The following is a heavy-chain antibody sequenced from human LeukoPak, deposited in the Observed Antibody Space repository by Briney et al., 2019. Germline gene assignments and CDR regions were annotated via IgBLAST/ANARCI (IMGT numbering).Heavy chain of an antibody. D-gene: IGHD3-22*01. CDR3: ARGPYYYDSSGYYYSAFDI. Sequence: ASVKVSCKASGYTFTGYYMHWVRQAPGQGLEWMGWINPNSGGTNYAQKFQGRVTMTRDTSISTAYMELSRLRSDGTAVYYCARGPYYYDSSGYYYSAFDIWVQGTKVSVSS. J-gene: IGHJ3*02. CDR2: INPNSGGT. CDR1: GYTFTGYY. V-gene: IGHV1-2*02.